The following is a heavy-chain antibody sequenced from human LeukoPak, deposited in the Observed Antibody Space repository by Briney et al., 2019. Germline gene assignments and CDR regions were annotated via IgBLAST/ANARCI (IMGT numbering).Heavy chain of an antibody. CDR2: IKQDGSEK. CDR3: ARVDLDCSSTGCYDNGFDY. V-gene: IGHV3-7*01. CDR1: GFTFSSYW. J-gene: IGHJ4*02. D-gene: IGHD2-2*01. Sequence: PGGSLRLSCAASGFTFSSYWMSWVRQAPGKGLEWVANIKQDGSEKYYVDSVKGRFTISRDNAKNSLYLQMNSLRAEDTAVYYCARVDLDCSSTGCYDNGFDYWGQGTLVTVSS.